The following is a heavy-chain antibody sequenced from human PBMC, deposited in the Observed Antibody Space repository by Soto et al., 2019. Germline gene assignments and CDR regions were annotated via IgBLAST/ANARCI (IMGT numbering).Heavy chain of an antibody. Sequence: SETLSLTCTVSGGSISSSSYYWGWIRQPPGKGLEWIGSIYYSGSTYYNPSLKSRVTISVDTSKNQFSLKLSSVTAADTAVYYCARQVWVVVPAAKTGYYYMDVWGKGTTVTVSS. J-gene: IGHJ6*03. CDR1: GGSISSSSYY. V-gene: IGHV4-39*01. D-gene: IGHD2-2*01. CDR3: ARQVWVVVPAAKTGYYYMDV. CDR2: IYYSGST.